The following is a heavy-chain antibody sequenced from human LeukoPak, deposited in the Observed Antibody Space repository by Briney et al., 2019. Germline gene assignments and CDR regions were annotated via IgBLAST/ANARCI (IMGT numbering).Heavy chain of an antibody. CDR2: ISSSSSYI. V-gene: IGHV3-21*01. CDR1: GFTFSSYS. Sequence: GGSLRLSCAASGFTFSSYSMDWVRQAPGKGLEWVSSISSSSSYIYYADSVKGRFTISRDNATNSLYLQMNSLRAEDTAVYYCARDSSGYYDILTGYNSAYYFDYWGQGTLVTVSS. CDR3: ARDSSGYYDILTGYNSAYYFDY. J-gene: IGHJ4*02. D-gene: IGHD3-9*01.